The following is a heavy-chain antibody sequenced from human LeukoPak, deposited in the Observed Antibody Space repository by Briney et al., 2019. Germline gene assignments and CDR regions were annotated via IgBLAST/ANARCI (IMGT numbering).Heavy chain of an antibody. J-gene: IGHJ4*02. D-gene: IGHD3-10*01. CDR3: ARGTMVRGEMKGVDY. Sequence: SETLSLTCTVSGGSISSYYWSWIRQPPGKGLEWIGYIYYSGSTNYNPSLKSRVTISVDTSKNQFSLKLSSVTAADTAVYYCARGTMVRGEMKGVDYWGQGTLVTVSS. CDR2: IYYSGST. CDR1: GGSISSYY. V-gene: IGHV4-59*12.